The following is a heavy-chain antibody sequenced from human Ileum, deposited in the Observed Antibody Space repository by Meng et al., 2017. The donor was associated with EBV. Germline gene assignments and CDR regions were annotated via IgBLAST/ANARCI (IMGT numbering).Heavy chain of an antibody. V-gene: IGHV4-30-2*01. J-gene: IGHJ4*02. D-gene: IGHD2-15*01. CDR2: TFHSGNS. CDR1: GGSFRSEGNS. CDR3: GRAGQLSQIDY. Sequence: LWLRQSGSVVQTPSSTVPLTGDVSGGSFRSEGNSWSRHRQPQGKGLGWIGYTFHSGNSNSNPSLKSRVTLSVDRSKNQFSLKLSSVTAADTAVYYGGRAGQLSQIDYWGQGTLVTVSS.